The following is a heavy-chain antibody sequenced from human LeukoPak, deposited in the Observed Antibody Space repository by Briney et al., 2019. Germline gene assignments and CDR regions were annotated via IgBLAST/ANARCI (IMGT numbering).Heavy chain of an antibody. CDR3: ARDKGGMVPFDY. Sequence: GGSLRLSCEASGLTFGTFWMSWVRQAPGKGLERVANIKQGGSEKNYVDSVKGRFTIARDDAKNSLYLQMNSLRAEDTAVYFCARDKGGMVPFDYWGQGTLVTVSS. V-gene: IGHV3-7*01. D-gene: IGHD3-10*01. CDR1: GLTFGTFW. CDR2: IKQGGSEK. J-gene: IGHJ4*02.